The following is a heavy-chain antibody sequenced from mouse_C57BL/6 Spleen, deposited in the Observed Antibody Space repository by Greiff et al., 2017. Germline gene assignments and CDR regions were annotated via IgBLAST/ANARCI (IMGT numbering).Heavy chain of an antibody. Sequence: VQWVESGPGLVQPSQSLSITCTVSGFSLTSYGVHWVRQSPGKGLEWLGVIWSGGSTDYNAAFISRLSISKDNSKSQVFFKMNSLQADDTAIYYCARKGDDEDYAMDYWGQGTSVTVSS. CDR2: IWSGGST. CDR1: GFSLTSYG. D-gene: IGHD2-12*01. V-gene: IGHV2-2*01. J-gene: IGHJ4*01. CDR3: ARKGDDEDYAMDY.